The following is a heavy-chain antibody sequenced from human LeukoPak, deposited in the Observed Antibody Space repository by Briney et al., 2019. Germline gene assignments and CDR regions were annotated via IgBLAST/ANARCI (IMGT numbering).Heavy chain of an antibody. CDR1: GGSISSYY. CDR3: ARVGSGRYWYFDL. Sequence: PSETLSLTCTVSGGSISSYYWSWIRQPPGKGLEWIGYIYYSGSTNYNPSLKSRVTISVDKSKNQFSLKLSSVTAADTAVYYCARVGSGRYWYFDLWGRGTLVTVSS. J-gene: IGHJ2*01. V-gene: IGHV4-59*12. CDR2: IYYSGST. D-gene: IGHD6-19*01.